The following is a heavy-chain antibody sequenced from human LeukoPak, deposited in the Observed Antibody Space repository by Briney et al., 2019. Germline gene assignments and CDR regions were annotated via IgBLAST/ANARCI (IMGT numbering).Heavy chain of an antibody. Sequence: SETLSLTCAVSGGSISSGNWWSWVRQPPGKGLEWIGEIYHSGSTNYNPSLKSRVTISVDKSKNQFSLKLTSVTAADTAVYFCSRESGAFCPFGFWGQGILVTVSS. CDR1: GGSISSGNW. CDR2: IYHSGST. J-gene: IGHJ4*02. D-gene: IGHD1-26*01. V-gene: IGHV4-4*02. CDR3: SRESGAFCPFGF.